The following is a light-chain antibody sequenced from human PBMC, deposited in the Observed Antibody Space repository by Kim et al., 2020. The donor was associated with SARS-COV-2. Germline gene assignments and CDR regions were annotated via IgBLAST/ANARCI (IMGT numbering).Light chain of an antibody. Sequence: SPGDRATLSCRASQNVSSFLAWYQQKPGQAPRRLSYDIANRATGIPARFSGSGSGTDFTLTISSLEPEDFAVYYCQQRSNWPPLTFGGGTKVDIK. J-gene: IGKJ4*01. CDR3: QQRSNWPPLT. CDR2: DIA. CDR1: QNVSSF. V-gene: IGKV3-11*01.